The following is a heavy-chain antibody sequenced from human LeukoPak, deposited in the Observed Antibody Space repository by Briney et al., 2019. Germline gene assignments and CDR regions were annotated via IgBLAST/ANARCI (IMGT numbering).Heavy chain of an antibody. CDR2: ISSSSSYI. D-gene: IGHD5-12*01. Sequence: GGSLRLSCAASGFTVSRNYMSWVRQAPGKGLEWVSSISSSSSYIYYADSVKGRFTISRDNAKNSLYLQMNSLRAEDTAVYYCARDIVATTTNIDYWGQGTLVTVSS. V-gene: IGHV3-21*01. CDR1: GFTVSRNY. CDR3: ARDIVATTTNIDY. J-gene: IGHJ4*02.